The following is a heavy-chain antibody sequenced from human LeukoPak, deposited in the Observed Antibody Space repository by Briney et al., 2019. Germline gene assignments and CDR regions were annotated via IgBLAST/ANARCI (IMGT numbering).Heavy chain of an antibody. D-gene: IGHD6-13*01. V-gene: IGHV1-2*02. J-gene: IGHJ3*02. CDR2: IIPNSGGT. CDR3: ARVSSSWYNGAFDI. Sequence: ASVKVSCKASGYTFTDYYMHWVRQAPGQGLEWLGWIIPNSGGTNYAQKFQGRVTITRDTSASTAYMELSSLRSEDMAVYYCARVSSSWYNGAFDIWGQGTMVTVSS. CDR1: GYTFTDYY.